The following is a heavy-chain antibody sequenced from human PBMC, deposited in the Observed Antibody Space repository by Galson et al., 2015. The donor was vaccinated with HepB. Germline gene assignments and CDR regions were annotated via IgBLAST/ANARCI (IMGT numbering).Heavy chain of an antibody. Sequence: SLRLSCAASGFTVSSNYMSWVRQAPGKGLEWVSVIYSGGSTYYADAVQGRSTISRHNSKNTLYRQMDSLRAEDTAVYYCARVSSFWSGSGSYAFDIWGQGTMVTVSS. CDR1: GFTVSSNY. CDR2: IYSGGST. CDR3: ARVSSFWSGSGSYAFDI. J-gene: IGHJ3*02. D-gene: IGHD3-10*01. V-gene: IGHV3-53*04.